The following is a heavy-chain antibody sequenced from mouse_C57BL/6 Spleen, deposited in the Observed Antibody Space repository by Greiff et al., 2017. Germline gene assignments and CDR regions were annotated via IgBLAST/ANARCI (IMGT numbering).Heavy chain of an antibody. CDR2: ISSGSSTI. Sequence: DVHLVESGGGLVKPGGSLKLSCAASGFTFSDYGMHWVRQAPEKGLEWVAYISSGSSTIYYADTVKGRFTISRDNAKNTLFLQMTSLRSEDTAMYYCARPYRTYAMDYWGQGTSVTVSS. V-gene: IGHV5-17*01. J-gene: IGHJ4*01. CDR3: ARPYRTYAMDY. CDR1: GFTFSDYG. D-gene: IGHD2-14*01.